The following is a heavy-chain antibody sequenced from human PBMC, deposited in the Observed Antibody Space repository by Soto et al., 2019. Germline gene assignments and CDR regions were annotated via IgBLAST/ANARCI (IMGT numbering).Heavy chain of an antibody. V-gene: IGHV1-46*01. CDR3: ARNRDSGLDD. J-gene: IGHJ4*02. CDR1: GYTFSSFY. Sequence: QVQLVQSGAEVKKPGASVKVSCKASGYTFSSFYIHWVRQAPGQGFEWMGLINPSGGSTSYAQKFQGRFIITSDTSTSTVYMELKSLISEDTAVYYCARNRDSGLDDWGQGTVVTVSP. CDR2: INPSGGST. D-gene: IGHD3-10*01.